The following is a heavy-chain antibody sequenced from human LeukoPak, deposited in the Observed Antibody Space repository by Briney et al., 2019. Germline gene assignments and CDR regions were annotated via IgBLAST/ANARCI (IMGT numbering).Heavy chain of an antibody. Sequence: PSETLSLTCSVYSGSFSGYYWSWIRQPPGKGLEWIGEINHSVGTNYNPSLKSRVTMSLDTSKNKFSLKLSSVPAADTAVYYCARGHTRITMLRGSRSAYYFDYWGQGTLVTVSS. V-gene: IGHV4-34*01. CDR3: ARGHTRITMLRGSRSAYYFDY. CDR2: INHSVGT. CDR1: SGSFSGYY. D-gene: IGHD3-10*01. J-gene: IGHJ4*02.